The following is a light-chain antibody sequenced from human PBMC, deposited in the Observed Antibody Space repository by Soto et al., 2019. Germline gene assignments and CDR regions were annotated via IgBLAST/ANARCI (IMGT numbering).Light chain of an antibody. CDR1: SSKIGSNY. V-gene: IGLV1-47*01. CDR3: AAWDVSLSGVV. J-gene: IGLJ2*01. Sequence: QSVLTQPPSTSGTPGQRVTISCSGSSSKIGSNYVYWYQQLPEAAPKLLIYRDDQRLSGVPDRFAGSKSDTSASLAISGLRSEDEADYYCAAWDVSLSGVVFGGGTKLTVL. CDR2: RDD.